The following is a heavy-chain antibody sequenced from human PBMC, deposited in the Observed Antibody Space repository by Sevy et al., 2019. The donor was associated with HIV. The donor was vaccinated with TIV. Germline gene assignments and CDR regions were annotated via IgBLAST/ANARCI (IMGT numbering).Heavy chain of an antibody. Sequence: GSLRLSCAASGFTFSSYAMHWVRQAPGKGLEWVAVISYDGSNKYYADSVKGRFTISRDNSKNTLYLQMNSLRAEDTAVYYCAREMGWELRDAFDIWGQGTMVTVSS. D-gene: IGHD1-26*01. CDR3: AREMGWELRDAFDI. CDR2: ISYDGSNK. J-gene: IGHJ3*02. CDR1: GFTFSSYA. V-gene: IGHV3-30-3*01.